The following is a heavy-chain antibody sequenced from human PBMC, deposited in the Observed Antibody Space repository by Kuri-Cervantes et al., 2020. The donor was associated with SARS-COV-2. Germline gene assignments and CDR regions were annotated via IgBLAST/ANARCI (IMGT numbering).Heavy chain of an antibody. V-gene: IGHV3-48*03. CDR1: GFNFSSYE. J-gene: IGHJ4*02. Sequence: GESLKISCVASGFNFSSYEMNWVRQAPGRGLEWVSYISSSGSTIYYADSVKGRFTISRGNAKNSLYLQMSSLRVEDTAVYYCTRMSSGGSPDYWGQGTLVTVSS. CDR2: ISSSGSTI. D-gene: IGHD2-15*01. CDR3: TRMSSGGSPDY.